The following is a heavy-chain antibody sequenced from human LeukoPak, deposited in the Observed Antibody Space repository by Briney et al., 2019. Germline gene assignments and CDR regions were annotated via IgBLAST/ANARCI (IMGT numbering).Heavy chain of an antibody. D-gene: IGHD1-26*01. J-gene: IGHJ4*02. V-gene: IGHV4-38-2*02. Sequence: PSETLSLTCTVSGGSISSYYWSWIRQPPGKGLEWIGSTYHSGSTYYNPSLKSRVTISVDTSKNQFSLKLSSVTAADTAVYYCARAGATPAYFDYWGQGTLVTVSS. CDR3: ARAGATPAYFDY. CDR1: GGSISSYY. CDR2: TYHSGST.